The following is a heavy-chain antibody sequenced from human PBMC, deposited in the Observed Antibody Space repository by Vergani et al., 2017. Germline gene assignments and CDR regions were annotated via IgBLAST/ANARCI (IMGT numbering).Heavy chain of an antibody. D-gene: IGHD2-15*01. J-gene: IGHJ2*01. V-gene: IGHV4-39*01. CDR1: GGSISSSSYY. CDR2: IYYSGST. Sequence: QLQLQESGPGLVKPSETLSLTCTVSGGSISSSSYYWGWIRQPPGKGLEWIGSIYYSGSTYYNPSLKSRVTISVDTSKNQFSLKLSSVTAAETAVYYCASSYCSGGSCYSRGTAYWYFDLWGRGTLVTVSS. CDR3: ASSYCSGGSCYSRGTAYWYFDL.